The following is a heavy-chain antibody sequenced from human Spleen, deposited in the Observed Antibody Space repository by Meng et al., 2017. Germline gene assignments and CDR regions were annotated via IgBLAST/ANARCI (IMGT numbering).Heavy chain of an antibody. CDR1: GFRFNSYA. CDR2: ISYDGSNK. V-gene: IGHV3-30*01. Sequence: GESLKISCAASGFRFNSYAMHWVRQTPGKGLEWVSVISYDGSNKYYGDSVKGRFTISRDNSKNTLYLQMNSLRGEDTAVYYCARGDKWELLRNLFDPWGQGTLVTVSS. J-gene: IGHJ5*02. CDR3: ARGDKWELLRNLFDP. D-gene: IGHD1-26*01.